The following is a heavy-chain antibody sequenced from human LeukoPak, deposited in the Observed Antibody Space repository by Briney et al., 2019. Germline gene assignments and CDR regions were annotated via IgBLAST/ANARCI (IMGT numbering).Heavy chain of an antibody. D-gene: IGHD6-13*01. Sequence: SETLSLTCAAYGGSFSGYYWSWIRQPPGKGLEWIGEINHSGSTNYNPSLKSRVTISVDTSKNQLSLKLSSVTAADTAVYYCARVERAAAGTDVNDYWGQGTLVTVSS. V-gene: IGHV4-34*01. CDR3: ARVERAAAGTDVNDY. CDR1: GGSFSGYY. CDR2: INHSGST. J-gene: IGHJ4*02.